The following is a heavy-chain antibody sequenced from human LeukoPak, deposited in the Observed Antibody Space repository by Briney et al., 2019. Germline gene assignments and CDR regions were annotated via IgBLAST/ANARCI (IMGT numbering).Heavy chain of an antibody. CDR3: ARAGGGGTRGYYYGMDV. Sequence: GASVKVSCKASGGTFSSYAISWVRQAPGQGLEWMGIINPSGGSTSYAQKFQGRVTMTRDTSTSTVYMELSSLRSEDTAVYYCARAGGGGTRGYYYGMDVWGQGTTVTVSS. V-gene: IGHV1-46*01. D-gene: IGHD2-15*01. CDR2: INPSGGST. CDR1: GGTFSSYA. J-gene: IGHJ6*02.